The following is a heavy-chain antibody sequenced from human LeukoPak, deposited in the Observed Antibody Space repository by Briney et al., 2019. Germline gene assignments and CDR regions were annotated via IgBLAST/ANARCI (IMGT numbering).Heavy chain of an antibody. J-gene: IGHJ4*02. V-gene: IGHV4-34*01. CDR1: GGSFSGYY. CDR2: INHSGST. Sequence: PSDILSLTCAVYGGSFSGYYWSWIRQPPGKGLEWLGEINHSGSTDYNPSLKSRVTISVDTSKNQFSLKLSSVTAADTAVYYCARANYDSSGPTPFDYWGQGTLVTVSS. D-gene: IGHD3-22*01. CDR3: ARANYDSSGPTPFDY.